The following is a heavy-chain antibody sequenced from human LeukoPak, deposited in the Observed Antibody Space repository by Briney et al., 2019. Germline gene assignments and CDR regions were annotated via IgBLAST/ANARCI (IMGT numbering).Heavy chain of an antibody. CDR2: INQDVSEI. Sequence: PGGSLRLSCAASGFTLSSYWMSWVRQAPGKGLEWVANINQDVSEINYVDSVKGRFTISRDNGKNSLYLQMNSLRAEDTAVYFCARDLRADSSFSPFDYWSQGTLVTVSA. V-gene: IGHV3-7*01. D-gene: IGHD2-15*01. J-gene: IGHJ4*02. CDR1: GFTLSSYW. CDR3: ARDLRADSSFSPFDY.